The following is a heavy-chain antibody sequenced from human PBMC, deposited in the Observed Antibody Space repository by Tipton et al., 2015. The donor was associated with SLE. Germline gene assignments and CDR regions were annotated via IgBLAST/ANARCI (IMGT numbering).Heavy chain of an antibody. Sequence: LSLTCAVYGWSFSGYFWNWIRLPPGKGLEWVANIKQDGSEKSYVDSVKGRFTISRENAKNSLYVRMNSLRVEDTAVYYCARENHYTFDIWGQGTMVTVSS. V-gene: IGHV3-7*01. D-gene: IGHD2-2*02. J-gene: IGHJ3*02. CDR2: IKQDGSEK. CDR3: ARENHYTFDI. CDR1: GWSFSGYF.